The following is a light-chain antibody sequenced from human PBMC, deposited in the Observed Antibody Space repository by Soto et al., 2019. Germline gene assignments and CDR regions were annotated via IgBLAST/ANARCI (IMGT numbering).Light chain of an antibody. J-gene: IGKJ1*01. CDR3: LQYVSSPWT. V-gene: IGKV3-20*01. CDR1: QTVGGRY. Sequence: EIVLTQSAATLSLSPGERATLSCRASQTVGGRYLAWFQQKPGQTPRLLIYGASTRAAGVPDRFSGSGSGTDFSLTINRLEPVDFAVYYCLQYVSSPWTFGQGTKVEV. CDR2: GAS.